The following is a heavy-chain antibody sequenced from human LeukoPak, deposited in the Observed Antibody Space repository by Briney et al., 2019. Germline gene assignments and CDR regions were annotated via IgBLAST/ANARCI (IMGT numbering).Heavy chain of an antibody. Sequence: GASVKDSCKPSGYTFIGSYTHWGRQAPGQGREWVGWFNPNSGGTKYEQKFQGRVTMTRDTSISTAYMELSRLRSDDTAVYYCVRDRYYGSGSFYQMDVWGQGTTVTVSS. CDR1: GYTFIGSY. J-gene: IGHJ6*02. CDR2: FNPNSGGT. CDR3: VRDRYYGSGSFYQMDV. D-gene: IGHD3-10*01. V-gene: IGHV1-2*02.